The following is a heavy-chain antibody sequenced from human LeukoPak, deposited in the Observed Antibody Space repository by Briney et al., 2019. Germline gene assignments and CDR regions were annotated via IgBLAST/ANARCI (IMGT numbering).Heavy chain of an antibody. V-gene: IGHV3-30*18. Sequence: GGSLRLSCAASGFIFSDYGVHWVRQVPGKGLEGVATISYDGNKQFYGDSVKGRFTISRDNSKNTLYLQMNSLRAEDTAIYYCAKDRWNSGWSIADDYWGQGILVTVSS. CDR3: AKDRWNSGWSIADDY. CDR2: ISYDGNKQ. CDR1: GFIFSDYG. J-gene: IGHJ4*02. D-gene: IGHD6-19*01.